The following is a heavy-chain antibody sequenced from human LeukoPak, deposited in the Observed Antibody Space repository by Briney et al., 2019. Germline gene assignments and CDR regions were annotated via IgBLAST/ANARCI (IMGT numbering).Heavy chain of an antibody. CDR1: GGSISSGSYY. CDR2: IYISGST. Sequence: SQTLSLTCTVSGGSISSGSYYWSWIRQPAGKGLEWIGRIYISGSTSYNPSLKSRVTISVDTSKNQFSLKLSSVTAADTAVYYCASGYGDYLHDAFDIWGQGTMVTVSS. D-gene: IGHD4-17*01. V-gene: IGHV4-61*02. J-gene: IGHJ3*02. CDR3: ASGYGDYLHDAFDI.